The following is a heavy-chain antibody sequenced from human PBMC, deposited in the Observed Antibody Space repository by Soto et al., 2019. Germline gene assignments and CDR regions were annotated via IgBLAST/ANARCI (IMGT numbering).Heavy chain of an antibody. CDR2: IYYSGST. Sequence: QVQLQESGPGLVKPSETLSLTCTVSGGSISSYYWSWIRQPPGKGLEWIGYIYYSGSTNYNPSLKGRATISGDTSNNQFSLKLSSVTAADTAGYYCARVWGGAFDIWGPGTMVTVSS. CDR3: ARVWGGAFDI. J-gene: IGHJ3*02. V-gene: IGHV4-59*01. CDR1: GGSISSYY. D-gene: IGHD3-10*01.